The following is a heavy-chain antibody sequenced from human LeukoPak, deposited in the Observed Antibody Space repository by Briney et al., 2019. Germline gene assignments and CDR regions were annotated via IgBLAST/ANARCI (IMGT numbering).Heavy chain of an antibody. CDR3: ARPVNRLFLF. J-gene: IGHJ4*02. CDR1: GFSLNGDW. CDR2: IREDGGEA. Sequence: WGSLTLSCVGSGFSLNGDWMTWVRQAPGTGLEWVANIREDGGEAYYVESVKGRFTISRDTGKNSLYLQMDNLRPEDTAVYFCARPVNRLFLFWGPGRLVTVSS. D-gene: IGHD2-21*01. V-gene: IGHV3-7*01.